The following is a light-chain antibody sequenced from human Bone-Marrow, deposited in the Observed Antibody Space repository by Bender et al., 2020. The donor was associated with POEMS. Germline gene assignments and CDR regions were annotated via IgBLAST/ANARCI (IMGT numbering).Light chain of an antibody. CDR1: SSDVGGYNY. CDR2: EVS. J-gene: IGLJ2*01. CDR3: STYAGSDNLV. Sequence: QSALTQPPSASGSLGQSVTISCTGTSSDVGGYNYVSWYQQHPGKAPKLMISEVSKRPSGVPDRFSGSKSGNTDSLTVSGLQVEDEADYYCSTYAGSDNLVFGGGTKLTVL. V-gene: IGLV2-8*01.